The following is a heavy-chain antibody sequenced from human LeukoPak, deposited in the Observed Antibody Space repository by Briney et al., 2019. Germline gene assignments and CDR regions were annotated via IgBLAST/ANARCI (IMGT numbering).Heavy chain of an antibody. CDR2: INHSGST. J-gene: IGHJ4*02. V-gene: IGHV4-34*01. D-gene: IGHD2-21*01. CDR3: ARFHGGRDFWWWDY. CDR1: GGSFSGYY. Sequence: PSETLSLTCAVYGGSFSGYYWSWIRQPPRKGLEWIGEINHSGSTNYNPSLKSRVTISVDTSKNQFSLKLSSVTAADTAVYYCARFHGGRDFWWWDYWGQGTLVTVSS.